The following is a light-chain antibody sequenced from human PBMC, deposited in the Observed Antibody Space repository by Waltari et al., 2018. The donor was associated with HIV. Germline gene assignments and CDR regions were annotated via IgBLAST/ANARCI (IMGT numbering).Light chain of an antibody. J-gene: IGLJ2*01. V-gene: IGLV1-51*02. CDR1: NDY. CDR2: ENN. CDR3: AAWADSLGMA. Sequence: QSVLTQPPSVSAAPGQKVTISCSGSNDYVSWYQQFPGTAPKLLIYENNKRPSGIPDRVSGSKSGTSATLGITGLQTGDEADYYCAAWADSLGMAFGGGTKLTVL.